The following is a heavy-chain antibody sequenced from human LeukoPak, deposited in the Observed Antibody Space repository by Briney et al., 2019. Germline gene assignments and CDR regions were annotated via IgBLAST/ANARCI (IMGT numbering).Heavy chain of an antibody. J-gene: IGHJ4*02. V-gene: IGHV3-23*01. D-gene: IGHD5-18*01. CDR1: GFTFSSYA. CDR2: ISGSGGST. CDR3: AKGIQLWLFDY. Sequence: GGSLRFSCAASGFTFSSYAMSWVRQAPGKGLEWFSAISGSGGSTYYADSVKGRFTISRDNSKNTLYLQMNSLGAEDTAVYYCAKGIQLWLFDYWGQGTLVTVSS.